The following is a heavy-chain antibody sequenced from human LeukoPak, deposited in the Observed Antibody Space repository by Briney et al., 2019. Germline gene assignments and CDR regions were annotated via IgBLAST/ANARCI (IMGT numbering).Heavy chain of an antibody. CDR2: INHSGST. CDR1: GGSFSGYY. J-gene: IGHJ4*02. V-gene: IGHV4-34*01. CDR3: ARGLYDYVWGSYRTGFDY. D-gene: IGHD3-16*02. Sequence: NPSETLSLTCAVYGGSFSGYYWSWIRQPPGKGLEWIGEINHSGSTNYNPSLKSRGTISVDTSKNQFSLKLSSVTAADTAVYYCARGLYDYVWGSYRTGFDYWGQGTLVTVSS.